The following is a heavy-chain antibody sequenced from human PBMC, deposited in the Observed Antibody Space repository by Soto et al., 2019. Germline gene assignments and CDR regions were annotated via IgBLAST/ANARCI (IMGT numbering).Heavy chain of an antibody. CDR3: XXXXXXXXXXXY. J-gene: IGHJ4*02. Sequence: EVPLLESGGGLVQPGGSLRLSCAASGFTFSSYAMSWVRQAPGKGLEWVSAISGSGGSTYYADSVKGRFTISRDNSKNTLYLQMNSLXXXXXXXXXXXXXXXXXXXXXYXGQGTLVTVSS. CDR1: GFTFSSYA. CDR2: ISGSGGST. V-gene: IGHV3-23*01.